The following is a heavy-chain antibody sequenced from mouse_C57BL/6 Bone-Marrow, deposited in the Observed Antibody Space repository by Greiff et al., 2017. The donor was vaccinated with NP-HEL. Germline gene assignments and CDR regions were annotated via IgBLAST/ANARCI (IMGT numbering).Heavy chain of an antibody. V-gene: IGHV1-59*01. D-gene: IGHD2-5*01. CDR2: IYPSDSYT. J-gene: IGHJ3*01. CDR1: GYTFTSYW. Sequence: QVHVKQPGAELVRPGTSVKLSCKASGYTFTSYWMHWVKQRPGQGLEWIGVIYPSDSYTNYNQKFKGKATLTVDTSSSTAYMQLSSLTSEDSAVYYCAREVLYYSNYVAVAYWGQGTLVTVSA. CDR3: AREVLYYSNYVAVAY.